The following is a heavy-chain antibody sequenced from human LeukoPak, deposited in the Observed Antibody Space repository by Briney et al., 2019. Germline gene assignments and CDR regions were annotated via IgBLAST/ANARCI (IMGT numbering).Heavy chain of an antibody. Sequence: SVKVSCKASGGTFSSYTVSWVRQAPGQGLEWIGRIIPTLAVAKYAQKFQGRLTITAAKSTRTAYMVLSSLRSEDTAVYYCARSNDYGDYGGWFDPWGQGTLVTASS. CDR1: GGTFSSYT. J-gene: IGHJ5*02. V-gene: IGHV1-69*02. D-gene: IGHD4-17*01. CDR2: IIPTLAVA. CDR3: ARSNDYGDYGGWFDP.